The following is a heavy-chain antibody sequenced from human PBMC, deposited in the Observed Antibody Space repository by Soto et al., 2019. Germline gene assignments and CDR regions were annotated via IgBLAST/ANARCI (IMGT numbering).Heavy chain of an antibody. Sequence: EVQLVESGGGLVQPGGSLRLSCAASGFTFSSYSMNWVRQAPGKGLEWVSYISSSSSTIYYSDSVKGRFTISRDNAKNSLYLLMNSLRAEDTAVYYCARVPSSVLLWFGELSRFDYWGQGTLVTVSS. CDR1: GFTFSSYS. CDR3: ARVPSSVLLWFGELSRFDY. D-gene: IGHD3-10*01. CDR2: ISSSSSTI. V-gene: IGHV3-48*01. J-gene: IGHJ4*02.